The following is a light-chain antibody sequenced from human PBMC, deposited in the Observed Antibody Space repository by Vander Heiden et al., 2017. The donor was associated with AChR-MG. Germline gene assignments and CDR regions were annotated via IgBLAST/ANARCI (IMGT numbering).Light chain of an antibody. J-gene: IGKJ2*01. CDR1: QSISSY. V-gene: IGKV1-39*01. CDR2: AAS. CDR3: QQSDSTPYT. Sequence: EIQMTKSPSSLSASVGDRVTITCLASQSISSYLNWYQQKPGKAPKLLIYAASSLQSWVPSRFSGSGSGTDFTLTISSLQPEDFATYYCQQSDSTPYTFRQGTKLEIK.